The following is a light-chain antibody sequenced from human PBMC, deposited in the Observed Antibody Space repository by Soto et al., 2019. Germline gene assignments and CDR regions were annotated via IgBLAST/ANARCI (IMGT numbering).Light chain of an antibody. CDR2: DTS. CDR1: QSVGSF. CDR3: QQRGESPRT. J-gene: IGKJ4*01. V-gene: IGKV3-11*01. Sequence: EIVLTQSPAILSLSPGERATLSCRASQSVGSFLVWYQQKPGQAPSLLIYDTSTRATGIADRFSGSGSGTDFTLTITSLESQVVGDYYCQQRGESPRTFGGGTKVEMK.